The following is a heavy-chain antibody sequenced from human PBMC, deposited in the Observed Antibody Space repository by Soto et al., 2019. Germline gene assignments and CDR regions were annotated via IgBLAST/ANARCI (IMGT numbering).Heavy chain of an antibody. D-gene: IGHD2-2*02. J-gene: IGHJ6*02. CDR2: MNPNSGNT. CDR3: AGVVYCESSTCYRLHYHYYEAMDV. Sequence: ASVKVSCKTSGYTFTSYDINWVRQAPGQGLEWMGWMNPNSGNTDSAQKFQGSVTLTRNTSINTAYMELSSLRSEDTAVYYCAGVVYCESSTCYRLHYHYYEAMDVWGQGTTVTVSS. CDR1: GYTFTSYD. V-gene: IGHV1-8*01.